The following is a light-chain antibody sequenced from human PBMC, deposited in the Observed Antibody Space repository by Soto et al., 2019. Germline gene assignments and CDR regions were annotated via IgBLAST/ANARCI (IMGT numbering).Light chain of an antibody. CDR3: SSYTSSTTNV. V-gene: IGLV2-14*03. CDR2: DVS. CDR1: SSDVGGYNY. J-gene: IGLJ1*01. Sequence: SVLAQPASGSGSPGQSITISCTGTSSDVGGYNYVSWYQQHPGKAPKLLINDVSNRPSGISDRFSGSKSGNTASLTISGLQAEDEADYYCSSYTSSTTNVFGTGTKVTVL.